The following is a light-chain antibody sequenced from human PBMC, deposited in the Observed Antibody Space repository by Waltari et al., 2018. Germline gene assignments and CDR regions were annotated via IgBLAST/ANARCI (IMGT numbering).Light chain of an antibody. Sequence: EIVLTQSPGTLSLSLGERATVSCRASQSVSRALAWYQQKPGQAPRLLIYGASTRATGIPDRFSGSGYGKDLRLTISRLEPDDFAVYFCQHYLRLPVTFGQGTTVEI. V-gene: IGKV3-20*01. J-gene: IGKJ1*01. CDR3: QHYLRLPVT. CDR2: GAS. CDR1: QSVSRA.